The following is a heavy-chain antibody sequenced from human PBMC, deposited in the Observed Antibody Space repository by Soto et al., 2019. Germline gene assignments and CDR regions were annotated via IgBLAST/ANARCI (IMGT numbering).Heavy chain of an antibody. Sequence: SETRSLTWTVSGGSISCFCWNWFRQPAGKGLEWIGRIHTGGTTNYKPSLRSRVTMSVDTSKNQFSLKLTSVTAAETAVYYCARISGGPIRWGQGTLVTVSS. CDR2: IHTGGTT. J-gene: IGHJ4*02. V-gene: IGHV4-4*07. CDR1: GGSISCFC. CDR3: ARISGGPIR.